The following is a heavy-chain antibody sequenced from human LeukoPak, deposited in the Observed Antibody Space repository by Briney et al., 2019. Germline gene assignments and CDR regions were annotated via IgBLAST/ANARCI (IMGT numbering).Heavy chain of an antibody. J-gene: IGHJ4*02. V-gene: IGHV3-23*01. CDR2: INDSGGST. CDR3: AKGMSGWLRFVFDY. D-gene: IGHD5-12*01. CDR1: GLTFSSYA. Sequence: GSLTLSCAAYGLTFSSYAMSWVRQATGKGLEWVSAINDSGGSTYYADSVKGPFTIVTHKSKDTLYLQMNSLRAEDTAVYDCAKGMSGWLRFVFDYWGQGTLVTVSS.